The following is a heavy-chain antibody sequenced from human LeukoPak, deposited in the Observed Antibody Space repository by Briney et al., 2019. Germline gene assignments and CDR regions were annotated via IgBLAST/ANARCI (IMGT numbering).Heavy chain of an antibody. CDR2: IRFDGSTQ. CDR1: GFIFSNYG. J-gene: IGHJ4*02. Sequence: GGSLRLSCAASGFIFSNYGMHWVRLSPDKGLEWVTFIRFDGSTQYYADSVKGRFTISRDNSKDTLYLQMSSLRLEDTGVYYCAKEGGDGSPFDYWGQGILVTVSS. D-gene: IGHD5-24*01. V-gene: IGHV3-30*02. CDR3: AKEGGDGSPFDY.